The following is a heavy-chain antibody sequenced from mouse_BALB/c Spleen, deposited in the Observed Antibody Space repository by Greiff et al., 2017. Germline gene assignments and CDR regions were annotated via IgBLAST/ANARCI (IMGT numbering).Heavy chain of an antibody. J-gene: IGHJ4*01. V-gene: IGHV2-6-7*01. Sequence: VQLVESGPGLVAPSQSLSITCTVSGFSLTGYGVNWVRQPPGKGLEWLGMIWGDGSTDYNSALKSRPSISKDNSKSQVFLKMNSLQTDDTARYYCARVRLPHYYAMDYWGQGTSVTVSS. CDR3: ARVRLPHYYAMDY. CDR2: IWGDGST. D-gene: IGHD1-2*01. CDR1: GFSLTGYG.